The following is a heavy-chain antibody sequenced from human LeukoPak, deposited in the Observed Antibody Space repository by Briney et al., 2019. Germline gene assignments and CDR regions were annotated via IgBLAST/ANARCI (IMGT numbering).Heavy chain of an antibody. CDR3: ARDLGPASYSSSSY. CDR1: GGTFSSYA. Sequence: ASVKVSCKASGGTFSSYAISWVRQAPGQGLEWMGRIIPILGIANYAQKFQGRVTITADKSTSTAYMELRSLRSDDTAVYYCARDLGPASYSSSSYWGQGTLVTVSS. D-gene: IGHD6-13*01. J-gene: IGHJ4*02. CDR2: IIPILGIA. V-gene: IGHV1-69*04.